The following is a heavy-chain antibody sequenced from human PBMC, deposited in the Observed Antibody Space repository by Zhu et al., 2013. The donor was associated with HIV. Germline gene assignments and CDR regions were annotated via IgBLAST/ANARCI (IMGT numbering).Heavy chain of an antibody. Sequence: QVQLVQSGAEVKKPGASVKVSCKASGYTFTSYGISWVRQAPGQGLEWMGWISAYNGNTNYAQKLQGRVTMTTDTSTSTAYMELRSLRSDDTAVYYCARARYTRGIAARPYPDYWGQGTLVTVSS. CDR2: ISAYNGNT. CDR1: GYTFTSYG. V-gene: IGHV1-18*04. J-gene: IGHJ4*02. D-gene: IGHD6-6*01. CDR3: ARARYTRGIAARPYPDY.